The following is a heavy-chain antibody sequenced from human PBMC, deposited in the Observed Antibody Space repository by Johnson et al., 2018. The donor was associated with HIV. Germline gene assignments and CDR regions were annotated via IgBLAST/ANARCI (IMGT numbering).Heavy chain of an antibody. CDR2: IKSKTDGATT. CDR3: ARVGRVYDSSGYAIDAFDI. Sequence: VQLVESGGGLIQPGGSLRLSCAASGFTFSNAWMTWVRQAPGKGLEWVGRIKSKTDGATTDYAAPVKGRFTISSDDSKNSLYLQMNSLKTEDTAVYYCARVGRVYDSSGYAIDAFDIWGQGTMVTVSS. D-gene: IGHD3-22*01. J-gene: IGHJ3*02. V-gene: IGHV3-15*01. CDR1: GFTFSNAW.